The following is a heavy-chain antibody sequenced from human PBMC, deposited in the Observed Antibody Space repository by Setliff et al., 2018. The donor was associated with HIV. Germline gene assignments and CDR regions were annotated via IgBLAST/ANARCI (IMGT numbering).Heavy chain of an antibody. CDR1: GFSISSRYY. CDR2: IYHTGSS. CDR3: ARDLGVFISSGYYGWGAFDI. J-gene: IGHJ3*02. Sequence: SETLSLTCDVSGFSISSRYYWGWIRQSPGKGLEWIGNIYHTGSSYYNPSLNDRATISLGTSKNQFSLKLSSVTAADTAVYYCARDLGVFISSGYYGWGAFDIWGQGTMVTVSS. D-gene: IGHD3-22*01. V-gene: IGHV4-38-2*02.